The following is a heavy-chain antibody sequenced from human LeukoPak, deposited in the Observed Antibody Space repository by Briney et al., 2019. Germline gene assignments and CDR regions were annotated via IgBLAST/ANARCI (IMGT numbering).Heavy chain of an antibody. V-gene: IGHV3-23*01. CDR1: GFTFSSYA. Sequence: GGSLRLSCAASGFTFSSYAMSWVRQAPGKGLEWVSAISGSGGSTYYADSVKGRFTISRDNSKKTLYLQMNSLRAEDTAVYYCAKVPGYCSGGSCYSHYYYYYMDVWGKGTTVTVSS. D-gene: IGHD2-15*01. CDR3: AKVPGYCSGGSCYSHYYYYYMDV. CDR2: ISGSGGST. J-gene: IGHJ6*03.